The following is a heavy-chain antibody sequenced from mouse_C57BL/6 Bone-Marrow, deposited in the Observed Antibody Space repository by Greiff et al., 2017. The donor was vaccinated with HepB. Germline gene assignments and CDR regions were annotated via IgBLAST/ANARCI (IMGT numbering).Heavy chain of an antibody. CDR2: INPSSGYT. CDR1: GYTFTSYT. Sequence: VQLQQSGAELARPGASVKMSCTASGYTFTSYTMHWVKQRPGQGLEWIGYINPSSGYTKYNQKFKDKATLTADKSYSTAYMQLRILTSEDSAVYYCAILRYYGSPWYFEVWGTGTTGTVSS. J-gene: IGHJ1*03. D-gene: IGHD1-1*01. CDR3: AILRYYGSPWYFEV. V-gene: IGHV1-4*01.